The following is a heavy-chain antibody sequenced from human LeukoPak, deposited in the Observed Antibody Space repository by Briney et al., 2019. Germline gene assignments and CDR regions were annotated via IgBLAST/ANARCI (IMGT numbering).Heavy chain of an antibody. CDR3: ASYDSSQYYFDY. Sequence: KTSETLSLTCTVSGGSIRSSYYYWGWIRQPPGKGLEWIGSIYYSGSTYYNPSLKSRVTISVDTSKNQFSLKLSSVTAADTAVYYCASYDSSQYYFDYWGQGTLVTVSS. J-gene: IGHJ4*02. V-gene: IGHV4-39*01. CDR1: GGSIRSSYYY. CDR2: IYYSGST. D-gene: IGHD3-22*01.